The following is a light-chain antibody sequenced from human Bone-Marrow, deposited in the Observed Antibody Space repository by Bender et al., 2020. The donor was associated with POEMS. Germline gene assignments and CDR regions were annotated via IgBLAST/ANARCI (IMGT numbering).Light chain of an antibody. V-gene: IGLV1-44*01. CDR2: YTN. Sequence: QSVLTQPPSASGTPGQRVTISCSGTNSNIETNSVSWYQQPPGTAPKLLIFYTNQRSSGIPERFSGSSSGTTVTLTISEVQAEDEADYWCQSADNSVTSVLFGGGTRLSVL. CDR1: NSNIETNS. CDR3: QSADNSVTSVL. J-gene: IGLJ2*01.